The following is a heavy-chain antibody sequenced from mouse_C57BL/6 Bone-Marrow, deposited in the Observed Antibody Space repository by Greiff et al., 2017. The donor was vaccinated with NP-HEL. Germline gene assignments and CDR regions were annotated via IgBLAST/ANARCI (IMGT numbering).Heavy chain of an antibody. CDR3: ARFPTTVVATDFDY. V-gene: IGHV1-64*01. CDR2: IHPNSGST. CDR1: GYTFTSYW. D-gene: IGHD1-1*01. J-gene: IGHJ2*01. Sequence: VQLQQPGAELVKPGASVKLSCKASGYTFTSYWMHWVKQRPGQGLEWIGMIHPNSGSTNYNEKFKSKATLTVDKSSSTAYMQLSSLTSEDSAVYYCARFPTTVVATDFDYWGQGTTLTVSS.